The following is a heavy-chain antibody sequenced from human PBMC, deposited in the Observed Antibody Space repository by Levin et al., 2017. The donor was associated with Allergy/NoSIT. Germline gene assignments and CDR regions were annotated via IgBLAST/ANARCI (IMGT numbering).Heavy chain of an antibody. D-gene: IGHD1-7*01. CDR2: IKSKTDGGTT. Sequence: GGSLRLSCAASGFTFSNAWMSWVRQAPGKGLEWVGRIKSKTDGGTTDYAAPVKGRFTISRDDSKNTLYLQMNSLKTEDTAVYYCTTMPQGNYAKWFDPWGQGTLVTVSS. V-gene: IGHV3-15*01. CDR1: GFTFSNAW. CDR3: TTMPQGNYAKWFDP. J-gene: IGHJ5*02.